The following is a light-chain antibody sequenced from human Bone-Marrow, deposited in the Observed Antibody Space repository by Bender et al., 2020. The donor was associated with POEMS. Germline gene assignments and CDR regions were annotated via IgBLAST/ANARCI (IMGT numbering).Light chain of an antibody. J-gene: IGLJ1*01. CDR3: SAYTGVGTYV. CDR1: SSDIGSYDY. CDR2: DVS. Sequence: QSALTQPASVSGSPGQSITISCTGSSSDIGSYDYVSWYQQLPGTAPKLILYDVSNRPSGVSDRFSGSKSGNTASLTISGLQAEDEAAYFCSAYTGVGTYVFGTGTTVSVL. V-gene: IGLV2-14*03.